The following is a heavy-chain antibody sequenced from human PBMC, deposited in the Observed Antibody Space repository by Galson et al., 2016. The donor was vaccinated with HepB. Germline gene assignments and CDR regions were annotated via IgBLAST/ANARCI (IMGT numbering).Heavy chain of an antibody. CDR1: GFTFSSYW. V-gene: IGHV3-7*03. Sequence: SLRLSCAASGFTFSSYWMTWVRQAPGKGLEWVANIKQDGSEKYYVDSVKGRFTISRDNAKNSLYLQMDSLRAEDTAVYYCARALVSFYDSSGYYYVTPHDAFDIWGQGTVVTVSS. CDR3: ARALVSFYDSSGYYYVTPHDAFDI. CDR2: IKQDGSEK. D-gene: IGHD3-22*01. J-gene: IGHJ3*02.